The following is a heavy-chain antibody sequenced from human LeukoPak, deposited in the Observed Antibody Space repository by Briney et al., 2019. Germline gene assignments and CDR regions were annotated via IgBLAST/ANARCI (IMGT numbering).Heavy chain of an antibody. CDR3: ARVFGKIGYDYVWGSYRYSLDY. CDR2: INPNSGGT. V-gene: IGHV1-2*02. D-gene: IGHD3-16*02. J-gene: IGHJ4*02. CDR1: GYTFTGYY. Sequence: GASVKVSCKASGYTFTGYYMHWVRQAPGQGLEWMGWINPNSGGTNYAQKFQGRVTMTRDTSISTAYMELSRLRSDDTAVYYCARVFGKIGYDYVWGSYRYSLDYWGQGTLVTVSS.